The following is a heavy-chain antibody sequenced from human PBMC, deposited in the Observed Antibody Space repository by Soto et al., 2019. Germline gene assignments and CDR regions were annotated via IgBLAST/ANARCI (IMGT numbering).Heavy chain of an antibody. J-gene: IGHJ4*02. CDR3: ARVSGARGVY. Sequence: SEALSLTCTVPVGSISSYYWSWIRQPPGKGLEWIGYIYYSGSTNYNPSLKSRVTISVDTSKNQFSLKLSSVTAADTAVYYCARVSGARGVYWGQGTLVPVSS. CDR1: VGSISSYY. CDR2: IYYSGST. D-gene: IGHD6-19*01. V-gene: IGHV4-59*01.